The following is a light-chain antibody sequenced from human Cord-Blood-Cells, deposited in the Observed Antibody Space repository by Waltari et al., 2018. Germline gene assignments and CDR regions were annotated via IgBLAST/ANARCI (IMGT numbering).Light chain of an antibody. Sequence: QSALPQPASVSGSPGQTITISCTGTSSDVGGSNYFSWYQQHPGKAPKLMIYDVSNRPSGVSNRFSGSKSGNTASLTISGLQAEDEADYYCSSYTSSSTLDVFGTGTKVTVL. CDR1: SSDVGGSNY. CDR2: DVS. J-gene: IGLJ1*01. V-gene: IGLV2-14*01. CDR3: SSYTSSSTLDV.